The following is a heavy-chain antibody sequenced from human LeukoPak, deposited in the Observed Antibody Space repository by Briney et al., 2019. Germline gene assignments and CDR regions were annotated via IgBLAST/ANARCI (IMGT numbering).Heavy chain of an antibody. J-gene: IGHJ4*02. CDR1: GFTVSSNY. CDR3: VLYGRQQLGTFDY. Sequence: GGSLRLSCAASGFTVSSNYMSWVRQAPGKGLEWVSVIYSGGGTYYADSVKGRFTISRDNSKNTLYLQMDSLRAEDTAVYYCVLYGRQQLGTFDYWGQGTLVTVSS. D-gene: IGHD6-13*01. CDR2: IYSGGGT. V-gene: IGHV3-53*01.